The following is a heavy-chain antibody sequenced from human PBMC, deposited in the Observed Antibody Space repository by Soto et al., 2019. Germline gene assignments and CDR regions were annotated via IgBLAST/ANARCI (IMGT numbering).Heavy chain of an antibody. V-gene: IGHV3-30-3*01. CDR3: AGGLEYTTSSGQEFDP. CDR1: GFTFSNYA. D-gene: IGHD6-6*01. CDR2: ISYDGSNK. Sequence: WGSLRLSCAVSGFTFSNYAMHWVRQAPAQGLERVALISYDGSNKYYADSVKGRFTISRDNSKNTLYRQMNSRRAEDTAVYYCAGGLEYTTSSGQEFDPWGQGTLVTVSS. J-gene: IGHJ5*02.